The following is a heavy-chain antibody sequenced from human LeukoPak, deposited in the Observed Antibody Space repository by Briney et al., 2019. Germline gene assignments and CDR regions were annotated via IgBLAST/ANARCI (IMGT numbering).Heavy chain of an antibody. CDR1: GGTFSSYA. D-gene: IGHD5-24*01. J-gene: IGHJ4*02. Sequence: SVKVSCKASGGTFSSYAISWVRQAPGQGLEWMGGIIPIFGTANYAQKFQGRVTITADESTSTAYMELSSLRSEDTAVYYCASGRWLQYPFDYWGQGTLVTVSS. CDR2: IIPIFGTA. V-gene: IGHV1-69*13. CDR3: ASGRWLQYPFDY.